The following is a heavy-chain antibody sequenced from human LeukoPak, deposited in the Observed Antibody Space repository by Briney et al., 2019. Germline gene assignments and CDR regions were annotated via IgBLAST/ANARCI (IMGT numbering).Heavy chain of an antibody. CDR1: GGSISSSSYY. Sequence: RPSETLSLTCTVSGGSISSSSYYWGWVRQPPGKGLEWIGSFYYSGSTYYNPSLKSRVTISVDTSKNQFSLRLSSVTAADTAVYYCARHGVVVVVAALDNWFDPWGQGTLVTVSS. CDR3: ARHGVVVVVAALDNWFDP. J-gene: IGHJ5*02. CDR2: FYYSGST. V-gene: IGHV4-39*07. D-gene: IGHD2-15*01.